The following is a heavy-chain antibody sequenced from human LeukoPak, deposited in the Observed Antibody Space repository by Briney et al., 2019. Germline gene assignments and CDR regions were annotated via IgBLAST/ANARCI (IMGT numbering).Heavy chain of an antibody. CDR2: ISYDGSNK. D-gene: IGHD2-21*01. V-gene: IGHV3-30-3*01. Sequence: GGSLRLSCAASGFTFSSYAMHWVRQAPGKGLECVAVISYDGSNKYYADSVKGRFTISRDNSKNTLYLQMNSLRAEDTAVYYWAREHIQFYGVDVWGQGTTVTVPS. CDR1: GFTFSSYA. CDR3: AREHIQFYGVDV. J-gene: IGHJ6*02.